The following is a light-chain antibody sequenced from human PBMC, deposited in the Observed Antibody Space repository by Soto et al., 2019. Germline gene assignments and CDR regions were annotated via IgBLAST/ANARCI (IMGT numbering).Light chain of an antibody. J-gene: IGLJ1*01. CDR1: SSDIGRYEF. CDR2: EVT. V-gene: IGLV2-8*01. Sequence: QSVLTQPPSASGSLGQSVTISCTGTSSDIGRYEFVSWYQHHPGKAPKLIIYEVTERPSGVPDRFSGSKSGNTASLTISGLQAEDEGEYFCCSYGGSYTPYVFGTGTKLTVL. CDR3: CSYGGSYTPYV.